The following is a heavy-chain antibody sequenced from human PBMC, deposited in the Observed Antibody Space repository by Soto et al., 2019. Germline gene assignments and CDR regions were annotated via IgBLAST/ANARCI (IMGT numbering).Heavy chain of an antibody. J-gene: IGHJ5*02. CDR3: AGTAAPNWFDP. Sequence: SETLSLTCTVSGGSISSYYWSWIRQPPGKGLEWIGYIYYSGSTNYNPSLKSRVTISVDTSKNQFSLKLSSVTAVDTAVYYCAGTAAPNWFDPWGQGALVTVSS. CDR2: IYYSGST. V-gene: IGHV4-59*01. CDR1: GGSISSYY. D-gene: IGHD6-6*01.